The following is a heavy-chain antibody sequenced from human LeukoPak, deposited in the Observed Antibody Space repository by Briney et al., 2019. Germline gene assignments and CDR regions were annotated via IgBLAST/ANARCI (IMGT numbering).Heavy chain of an antibody. V-gene: IGHV3-30*02. CDR1: GFTFSSYG. D-gene: IGHD1-26*01. Sequence: PGGSLRLSCAASGFTFSSYGMHWVRQAPGKGLEWVAFIRYDGSNKYYADSVKGRFTISRDNSKNTLYLQMNSLRAEDTAVYYCAKDRIVGADPDFDIWGQGTMVTVSS. J-gene: IGHJ3*02. CDR3: AKDRIVGADPDFDI. CDR2: IRYDGSNK.